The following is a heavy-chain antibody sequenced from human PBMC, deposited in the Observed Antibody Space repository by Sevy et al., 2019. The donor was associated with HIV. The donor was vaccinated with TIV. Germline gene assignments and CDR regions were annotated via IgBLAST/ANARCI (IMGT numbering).Heavy chain of an antibody. CDR1: GFTFSSFA. CDR3: AKEFYRGSYLED. CDR2: ISGSGEGK. D-gene: IGHD3-10*01. J-gene: IGHJ4*02. Sequence: GGSLRLSCAASGFTFSSFAISWVRQAPGKGLEWVSDISGSGEGKKYTDSVKGRFTVSRDNAQNTVFLQMNNLRGEDTGLYYCAKEFYRGSYLEDWGQGTLVTVSS. V-gene: IGHV3-23*01.